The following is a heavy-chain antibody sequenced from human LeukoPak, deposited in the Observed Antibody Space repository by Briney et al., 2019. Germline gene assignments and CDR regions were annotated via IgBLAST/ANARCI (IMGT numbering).Heavy chain of an antibody. CDR3: ASNLYYDSSGESGFDY. D-gene: IGHD3-22*01. CDR1: GFTFSSYW. Sequence: GGSLRLSCAASGFTFSSYWMSWVRQAPGKGLEWVANIKQDGSEKYYVDSVKGRFTISRDNAKNSLYLQMNSLRAEDTAVYYCASNLYYDSSGESGFDYWGQGTLVTVSS. J-gene: IGHJ4*02. CDR2: IKQDGSEK. V-gene: IGHV3-7*05.